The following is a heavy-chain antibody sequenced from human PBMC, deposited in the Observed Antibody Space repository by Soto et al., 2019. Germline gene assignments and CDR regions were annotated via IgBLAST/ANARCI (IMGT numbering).Heavy chain of an antibody. Sequence: EVQRVESGGGLVQAGESLRLSCEASGFTFSNYWMHGVRKVPGKGLVWVSRIHGDVSSMNYADSVKGRFTISRDNAKNTVFLQLDSLGAEATAGYYCARGIPGHYGFDVWGQGTMVTVSS. J-gene: IGHJ3*01. D-gene: IGHD3-10*01. V-gene: IGHV3-74*01. CDR3: ARGIPGHYGFDV. CDR1: GFTFSNYW. CDR2: IHGDVSSM.